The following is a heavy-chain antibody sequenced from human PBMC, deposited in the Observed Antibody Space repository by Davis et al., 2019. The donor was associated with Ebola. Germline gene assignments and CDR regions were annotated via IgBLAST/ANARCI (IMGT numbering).Heavy chain of an antibody. CDR1: GNSFSYSS. D-gene: IGHD3-16*02. J-gene: IGHJ4*02. CDR2: VIPLVGIE. V-gene: IGHV1-69*10. Sequence: SVKVSCKASGNSFSYSSMNWVRQTPGHGLEWMGAVIPLVGIEKSSENFQDRVTITADESTSTAYMELKGLRSEDTAVYFCARGLSDYVWGSYRYFDSWGQGTLVTVSS. CDR3: ARGLSDYVWGSYRYFDS.